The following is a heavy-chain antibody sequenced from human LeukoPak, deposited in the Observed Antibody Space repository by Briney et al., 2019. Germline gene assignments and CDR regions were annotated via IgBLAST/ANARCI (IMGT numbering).Heavy chain of an antibody. CDR2: IYYSGST. CDR3: ASRVAAAGTGFDP. D-gene: IGHD6-13*01. CDR1: GGSISSSSYY. V-gene: IGHV4-39*01. Sequence: SETLSLTCTVSGGSISSSSYYWGWIRQPPGKGLEWIGNIYYSGSTFYNPSLKSRVTISVDTSKNQFSLNLGSVTAADTAVYYCASRVAAAGTGFDPWGQGTLVTVSS. J-gene: IGHJ5*02.